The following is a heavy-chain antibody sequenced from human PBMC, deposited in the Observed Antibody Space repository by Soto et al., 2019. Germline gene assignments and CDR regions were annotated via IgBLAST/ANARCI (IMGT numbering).Heavy chain of an antibody. J-gene: IGHJ4*02. CDR2: ISWDSGSI. D-gene: IGHD2-21*01. CDR3: AKIVTRHSLVPVFDQ. V-gene: IGHV3-9*01. CDR1: GFTFDEFA. Sequence: EVHLVESGGGLVQPGRSLRLSCVGSGFTFDEFAIHWVRQAPGKGLEWVSGISWDSGSINYADSVRGRFTISRDNAKKSLYLHMTGLGSEDTAFYYCAKIVTRHSLVPVFDQWGQGALVTVSS.